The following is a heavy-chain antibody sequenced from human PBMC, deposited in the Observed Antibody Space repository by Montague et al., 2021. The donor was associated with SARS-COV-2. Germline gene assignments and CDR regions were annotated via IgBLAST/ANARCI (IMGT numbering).Heavy chain of an antibody. D-gene: IGHD4-11*01. CDR3: VRVTHPRSAWPYYMDV. Sequence: SETLSLTCTVSGDSISSSGYYWGWIRQPPGKGLEWIGSINNRGNTYNNPSLRSRVSISVDTSKNQFSLNVRSVTAADTGLFYCVRVTHPRSAWPYYMDVWGKGTTVTV. CDR1: GDSISSSGYY. V-gene: IGHV4-39*01. CDR2: INNRGNT. J-gene: IGHJ6*03.